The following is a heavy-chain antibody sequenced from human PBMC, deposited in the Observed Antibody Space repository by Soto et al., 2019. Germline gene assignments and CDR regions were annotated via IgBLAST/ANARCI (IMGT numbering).Heavy chain of an antibody. J-gene: IGHJ5*02. CDR3: VKEGRLAVGGLDL. Sequence: PGGSLRLSCAASGFTFRTYVMTWVRQAPGKGLEWVSGISDSGVWTYYADSVRGRFTISRDTSKNTLSLQMDSLRVEDTAIYYCVKEGRLAVGGLDLWGQGALVTVSS. V-gene: IGHV3-23*01. D-gene: IGHD3-10*01. CDR2: ISDSGVWT. CDR1: GFTFRTYV.